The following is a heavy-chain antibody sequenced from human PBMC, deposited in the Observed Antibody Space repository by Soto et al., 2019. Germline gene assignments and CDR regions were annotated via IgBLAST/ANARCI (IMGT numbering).Heavy chain of an antibody. V-gene: IGHV5-51*01. CDR3: ASGAPITIFGVVTPNGMDV. D-gene: IGHD3-3*01. CDR1: GYSFTSYW. CDR2: IYPGDSDT. Sequence: GDSLKISWKGSGYSFTSYWIGWVRQMPGKGLEWMGIIYPGDSDTRYSPSFQGQVTISADKSISTAYLQWSSLKASDTAMYYCASGAPITIFGVVTPNGMDVWGQGTTVPVSS. J-gene: IGHJ6*02.